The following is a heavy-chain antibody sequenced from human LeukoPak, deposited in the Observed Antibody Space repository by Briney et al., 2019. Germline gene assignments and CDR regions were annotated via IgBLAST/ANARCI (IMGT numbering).Heavy chain of an antibody. CDR1: GGSFSGYY. V-gene: IGHV4-34*01. J-gene: IGHJ4*02. D-gene: IGHD6-6*01. CDR3: ARGSSSSSVDY. Sequence: SETLSLTCAVYGGSFSGYYWSWIRQPPGKGLEWIGEINHSASTNYNPSLKSRVTISVDTSKNQFSLKLSSVTAADTAVYYCARGSSSSSVDYWGQGTLVTVSS. CDR2: INHSAST.